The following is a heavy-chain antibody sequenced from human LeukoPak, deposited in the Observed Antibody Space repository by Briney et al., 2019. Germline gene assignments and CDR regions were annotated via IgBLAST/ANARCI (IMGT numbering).Heavy chain of an antibody. J-gene: IGHJ1*01. D-gene: IGHD3-22*01. V-gene: IGHV4-39*01. CDR1: GGSISSSSYY. Sequence: SETLSLTCTVSGGSISSSSYYWGWIPQPPGKGLEWYGSIYYSGRTYYNPSLKSRVTMSVDTSKNQFSLKLSSVTAADTAVYYCARPLYYDDSSPAAPFQNWGQGTLVTVSS. CDR3: ARPLYYDDSSPAAPFQN. CDR2: IYYSGRT.